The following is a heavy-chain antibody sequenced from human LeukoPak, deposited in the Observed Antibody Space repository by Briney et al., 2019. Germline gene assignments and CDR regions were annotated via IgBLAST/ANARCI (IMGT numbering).Heavy chain of an antibody. CDR2: ISHDGSYE. CDR1: GFTFSSFG. D-gene: IGHD3-10*01. V-gene: IGHV3-30*18. J-gene: IGHJ4*02. Sequence: GGSLRLSCAGSGFTFSSFGMHWVRQAPGKGLEWVAVISHDGSYEYYADSMKGRFTISRDTSKNTLYLQMNSLRAEDTAIYYCAKDGLWFGDLTYFDYWGQGVLVTVSS. CDR3: AKDGLWFGDLTYFDY.